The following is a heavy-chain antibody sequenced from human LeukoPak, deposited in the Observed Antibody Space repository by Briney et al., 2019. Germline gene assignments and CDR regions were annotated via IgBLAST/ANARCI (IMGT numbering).Heavy chain of an antibody. CDR1: TFTFGDYP. V-gene: IGHV3-49*04. J-gene: IGHJ3*01. Sequence: GGSLRLSCTSATFTFGDYPLSWVRQAPGRGLEWITFIKTKPFGGTSEYAASVKGRFTFSRDDSKNIAYLQMNGLNTEDTAVYYCTRHQSPYLDAFDLWGQGTMVTVAS. D-gene: IGHD2-2*01. CDR3: TRHQSPYLDAFDL. CDR2: IKTKPFGGTS.